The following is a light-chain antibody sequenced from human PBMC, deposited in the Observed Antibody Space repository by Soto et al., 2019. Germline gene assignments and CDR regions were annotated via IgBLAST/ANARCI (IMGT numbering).Light chain of an antibody. CDR1: ESISSW. CDR2: KAS. CDR3: QHYNGYFPT. Sequence: DIQMTQSPSTLSASVGDRVTITCRASESISSWLAWYQQKPGKAPNLLIYKASTLESGVPSRFSGSGSGTEFTLTISSLQPDDFTTYYCQHYNGYFPTFGQGTKVDI. J-gene: IGKJ1*01. V-gene: IGKV1-5*03.